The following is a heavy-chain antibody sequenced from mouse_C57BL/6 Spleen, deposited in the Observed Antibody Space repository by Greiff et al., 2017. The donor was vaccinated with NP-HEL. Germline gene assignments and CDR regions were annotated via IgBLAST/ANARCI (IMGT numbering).Heavy chain of an antibody. Sequence: EVKLVESGGGLVKPGGSLKLSCAASGFTFSDYGMHWVRQAPEKGLEWVAYISSGSSTIYYADTVKGLFTISRDNAKNTLFLQMTSLRSEDTAMYYCARNYYGSSYGFAYWGQGTLVTVSA. CDR1: GFTFSDYG. V-gene: IGHV5-17*01. J-gene: IGHJ3*01. CDR2: ISSGSSTI. D-gene: IGHD1-1*01. CDR3: ARNYYGSSYGFAY.